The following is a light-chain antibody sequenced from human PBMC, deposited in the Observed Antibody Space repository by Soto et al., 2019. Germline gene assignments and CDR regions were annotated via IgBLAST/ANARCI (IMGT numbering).Light chain of an antibody. V-gene: IGKV3-11*01. CDR1: QSVGTY. J-gene: IGKJ4*01. CDR3: QQRSDWPPLT. CDR2: DAT. Sequence: EIVLTQSPATLSLSPGEGATLSCRASQSVGTYLAWLQQKPGQAPRLLIYDATNRATGVPARFSGSGSGTDFTLTISSLEPEDFAIYYCQQRSDWPPLTFGRGTKVEIK.